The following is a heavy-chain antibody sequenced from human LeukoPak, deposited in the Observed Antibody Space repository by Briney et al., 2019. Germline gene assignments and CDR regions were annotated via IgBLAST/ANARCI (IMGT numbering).Heavy chain of an antibody. Sequence: GGSLRLSCATSGFTFSRYAMHWVRQAPGKGLEWVALISYDANIGSNKYYAGSVKGRFSISRDNFKNTLYLQMNSLRAEDTALYYCAKKVVVGATSPYSDFQDWGQGTLVTVSS. V-gene: IGHV3-30-3*02. D-gene: IGHD1-26*01. CDR3: AKKVVVGATSPYSDFQD. CDR2: ISYDANIGSNK. J-gene: IGHJ1*01. CDR1: GFTFSRYA.